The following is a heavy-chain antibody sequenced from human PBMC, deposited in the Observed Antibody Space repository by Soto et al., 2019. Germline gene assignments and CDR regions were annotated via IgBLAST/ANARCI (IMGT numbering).Heavy chain of an antibody. J-gene: IGHJ4*02. D-gene: IGHD2-8*01. Sequence: QVQLVESGGGVVQPGRSLRLSCAASGFTFSSYAMHWVRQAPGKGLEWVAVISYDGSNKYYADSVKGRFTISRDNSKNTLYLQMNSLRAEDTAVYCCARSPGYGLSYFDYWGQGTLVTFSS. V-gene: IGHV3-30-3*01. CDR2: ISYDGSNK. CDR3: ARSPGYGLSYFDY. CDR1: GFTFSSYA.